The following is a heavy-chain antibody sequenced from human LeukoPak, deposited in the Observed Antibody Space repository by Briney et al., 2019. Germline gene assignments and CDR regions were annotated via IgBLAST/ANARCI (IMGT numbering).Heavy chain of an antibody. Sequence: SGPTLVKPTQTLTLTCTFSGFSLSTSGVGVGWIRQPPGKALEWLALIYWDDDKRYSPSLKSRLTITKDTSKNQVVLTMTNMDPVDTATYYCAHRLWLVTGYDNWFDPWDQGTLVTVSS. V-gene: IGHV2-5*02. D-gene: IGHD3-9*01. CDR1: GFSLSTSGVG. CDR2: IYWDDDK. J-gene: IGHJ5*02. CDR3: AHRLWLVTGYDNWFDP.